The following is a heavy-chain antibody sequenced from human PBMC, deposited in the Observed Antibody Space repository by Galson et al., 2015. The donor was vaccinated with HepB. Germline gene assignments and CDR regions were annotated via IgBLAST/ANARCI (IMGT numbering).Heavy chain of an antibody. CDR3: ARGVGRMAPDY. CDR1: GYTLTDYF. D-gene: IGHD2-15*01. CDR2: FNPNTGGT. Sequence: SVKVSCKASGYTLTDYFLHWVRQAPGQGLEWMGRFNPNTGGTNYAQKFQGRVTMTRDTSISTAYMVLSRLRADDTAVYYCARGVGRMAPDYWGQGALVTVSS. J-gene: IGHJ4*02. V-gene: IGHV1-2*06.